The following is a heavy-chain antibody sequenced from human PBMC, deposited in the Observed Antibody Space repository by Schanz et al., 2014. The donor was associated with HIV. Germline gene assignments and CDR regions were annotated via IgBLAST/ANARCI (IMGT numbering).Heavy chain of an antibody. V-gene: IGHV3-30-3*01. CDR3: AKGSNYYGLDV. J-gene: IGHJ6*02. D-gene: IGHD3-10*01. CDR2: ISYDGGNK. CDR1: GFTFSSYA. Sequence: QVQLVESGGGVVQPGRSLRLSCAASGFTFSSYAMHWVRQAPGKGLEWVAVISYDGGNKYYADSVKGRFTTSRDNSKNTLYLQMNTLRAEDTAVYYCAKGSNYYGLDVWGQGTTVTVSS.